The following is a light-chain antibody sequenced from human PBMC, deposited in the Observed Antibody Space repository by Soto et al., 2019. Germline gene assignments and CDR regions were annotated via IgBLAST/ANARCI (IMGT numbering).Light chain of an antibody. V-gene: IGLV2-14*01. CDR3: ASYTTTGTVL. CDR1: SSDIGGYNS. Sequence: QPVLTQPASVSGSPGQSITISCTGTSSDIGGYNSVSWFQQHPGKAPKLMISEVSNRPSGVSNRFSGSKFDNTASLTISGLQAEDEADYYCASYTTTGTVLFGAGTKVTVL. CDR2: EVS. J-gene: IGLJ2*01.